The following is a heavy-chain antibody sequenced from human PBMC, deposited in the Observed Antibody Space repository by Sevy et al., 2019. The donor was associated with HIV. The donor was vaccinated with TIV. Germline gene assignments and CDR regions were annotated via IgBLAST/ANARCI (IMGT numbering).Heavy chain of an antibody. J-gene: IGHJ3*02. V-gene: IGHV4-39*01. CDR3: ARSMEQQLDAFDI. CDR1: GASIGAISYN. Sequence: SETLSLTCTVSGASIGAISYNWAWIRQPPGKGLGWIGNIYSYGEPSYNPSLKSRVTISVDTSKNQFSLSLTSVTAADTAIYFCARSMEQQLDAFDIWGQGTMVTVSS. D-gene: IGHD6-13*01. CDR2: IYSYGEP.